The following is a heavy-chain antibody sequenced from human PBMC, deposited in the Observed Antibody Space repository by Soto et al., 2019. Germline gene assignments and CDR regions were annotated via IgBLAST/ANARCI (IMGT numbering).Heavy chain of an antibody. D-gene: IGHD3-10*01. CDR2: ISGSGGST. V-gene: IGHV3-23*01. Sequence: GGSLRLSCAASGFTFSSYAMSWVRQAPGKGLEWVSAISGSGGSTYYADSVKGRFTISRDNSKNTLYLQMNSLRAEDTAVYYCAKVATGNDYYGSGSPPPDWFDPWGQGTLVTVS. J-gene: IGHJ5*02. CDR1: GFTFSSYA. CDR3: AKVATGNDYYGSGSPPPDWFDP.